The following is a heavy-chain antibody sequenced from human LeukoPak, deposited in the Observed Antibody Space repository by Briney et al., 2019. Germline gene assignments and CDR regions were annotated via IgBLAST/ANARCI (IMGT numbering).Heavy chain of an antibody. CDR2: ISAYNGNT. Sequence: ASVKVSCKASGYTFTSYGISWVRQAPGQGLEWMGWISAYNGNTNYAQKFQGRVTMTEDTSTDTAYMELSSLRSEDTAVYYCAAVKTYYYDTSGYYFPLNAFDTWGQGTMVTVSS. D-gene: IGHD3-22*01. CDR3: AAVKTYYYDTSGYYFPLNAFDT. V-gene: IGHV1-18*01. CDR1: GYTFTSYG. J-gene: IGHJ3*02.